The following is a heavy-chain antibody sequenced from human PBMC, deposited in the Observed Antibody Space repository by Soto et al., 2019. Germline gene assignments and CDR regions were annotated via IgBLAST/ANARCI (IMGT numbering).Heavy chain of an antibody. D-gene: IGHD3-3*01. CDR1: SFTFSNVW. CDR2: VKSKTDGGTT. CDR3: TTDVRTRIF. J-gene: IGHJ4*02. V-gene: IGHV3-15*07. Sequence: EVQLVESGGGLVKPGGSLRLSCAASSFTFSNVWMTWVRQAPGKGLEWVGRVKSKTDGGTTDYSAPVKGRFTISRDDSRNTLNLQMNSLKTEDTAVYYCTTDVRTRIFWGQGTLVTVSS.